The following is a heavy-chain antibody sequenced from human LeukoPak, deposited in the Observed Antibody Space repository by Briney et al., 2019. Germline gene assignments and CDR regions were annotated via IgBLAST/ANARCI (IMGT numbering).Heavy chain of an antibody. Sequence: SETLSLTCTVSGGSISTSNYYWGWIRQPPGKGLEWIGNIFYSGSTYYSPSLKSRVTISLDTSRNQFSLKLTSVTAADTAVYYCARGDPVAGTSDFDYWGQGTLVTVSS. V-gene: IGHV4-39*07. CDR1: GGSISTSNYY. CDR2: IFYSGST. J-gene: IGHJ4*02. CDR3: ARGDPVAGTSDFDY. D-gene: IGHD6-19*01.